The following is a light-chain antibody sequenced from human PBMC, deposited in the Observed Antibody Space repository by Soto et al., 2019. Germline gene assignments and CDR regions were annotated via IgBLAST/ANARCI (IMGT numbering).Light chain of an antibody. CDR1: SSDVGGYNY. CDR3: SSYTSSSTPRYV. J-gene: IGLJ1*01. V-gene: IGLV2-14*01. CDR2: EVS. Sequence: QSVLTQPASVSGSPGQSITISCTGTSSDVGGYNYVSWYQQHPGKAPKLMIYEVSNRPSGVSNRFSGSKSGNTASLTISGFQAEDEADYYCSSYTSSSTPRYVFGTGTKVTVL.